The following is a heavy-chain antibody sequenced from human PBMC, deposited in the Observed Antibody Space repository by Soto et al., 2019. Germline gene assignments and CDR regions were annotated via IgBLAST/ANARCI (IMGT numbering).Heavy chain of an antibody. J-gene: IGHJ6*02. CDR1: GFIFSTYA. V-gene: IGHV3-30-3*01. Sequence: QVQLVESGGGVVQPGRSLRLSCAASGFIFSTYAMHWVRQAPGKGLEWVALISYDGGNEYYADSVKGRFTISRDDSENTLYLQMIGLRADDTAVYYCTRDSGIVLVPVTSMDVWGQGTTVTVSS. D-gene: IGHD2-2*01. CDR3: TRDSGIVLVPVTSMDV. CDR2: ISYDGGNE.